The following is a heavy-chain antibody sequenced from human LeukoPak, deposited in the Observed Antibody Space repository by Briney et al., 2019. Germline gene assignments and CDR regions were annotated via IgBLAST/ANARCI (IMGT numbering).Heavy chain of an antibody. Sequence: GGSLRLSCAASGFTFSSYAVSWVRQAPGKGLEWVSAISGSGGSTYYADSVKGRFTISRDNSKNTLYLQMNSLRAEDTAVYYCAKLNLVTVKYYFDYWGQGTLVTVSS. J-gene: IGHJ4*02. CDR1: GFTFSSYA. D-gene: IGHD4-17*01. CDR2: ISGSGGST. V-gene: IGHV3-23*01. CDR3: AKLNLVTVKYYFDY.